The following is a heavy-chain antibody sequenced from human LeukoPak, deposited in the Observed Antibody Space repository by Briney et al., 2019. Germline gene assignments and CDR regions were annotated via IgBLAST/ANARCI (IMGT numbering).Heavy chain of an antibody. CDR3: ARDQDADSGIWFDP. D-gene: IGHD4-17*01. CDR2: IHYSGNT. Sequence: SETLSLTCTVSGGSISTYYWNWIRQPPGKGLEWVGYIHYSGNTNYNPSLKNRVTISVDTSKNQFSPKLSSVTAADTAVYYCARDQDADSGIWFDPWGQGTLVTVSS. CDR1: GGSISTYY. J-gene: IGHJ5*02. V-gene: IGHV4-59*01.